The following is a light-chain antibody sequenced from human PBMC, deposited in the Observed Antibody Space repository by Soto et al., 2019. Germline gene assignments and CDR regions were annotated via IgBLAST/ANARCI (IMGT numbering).Light chain of an antibody. J-gene: IGKJ1*01. Sequence: DIQMTQSPSSLSASVGDRVTITCRASQSISSYLNWYQQKPGKAPKLLIYAASSLQSGVPSRFSGSGSGTDFTLTISSLQPEDFATYYWQQSYSTQWTFGQGTKV. CDR3: QQSYSTQWT. CDR2: AAS. V-gene: IGKV1-39*01. CDR1: QSISSY.